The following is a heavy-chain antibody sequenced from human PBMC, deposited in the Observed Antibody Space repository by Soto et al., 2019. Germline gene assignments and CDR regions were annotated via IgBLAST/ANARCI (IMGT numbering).Heavy chain of an antibody. CDR2: IYYSGST. J-gene: IGHJ4*02. CDR1: GGSISSYY. Sequence: KTSETLSLTCTVSGGSISSYYWSWIRQPPGKGLEWIGYIYYSGSTNYNPSLKSRVTISVDTSKNQLSLKLSSVTAADTAVYYCARGYCSSTSCHGHFDYWGQGTLVTVSS. V-gene: IGHV4-59*01. CDR3: ARGYCSSTSCHGHFDY. D-gene: IGHD2-2*01.